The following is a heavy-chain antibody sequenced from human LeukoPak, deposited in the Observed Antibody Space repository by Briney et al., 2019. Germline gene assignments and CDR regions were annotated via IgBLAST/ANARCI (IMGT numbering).Heavy chain of an antibody. CDR3: ARGRSKPTPPNSPLYYYDSSGQIDY. D-gene: IGHD3-22*01. Sequence: GGSLRLSCAASGFTFSSYAMSWVRQAPGKGLEWVSAISGSGGSTYYADSVKGRFTISRDNSKNTLYLQMNSLRAEDTAVYYCARGRSKPTPPNSPLYYYDSSGQIDYWGQGTLVTVSS. J-gene: IGHJ4*02. CDR2: ISGSGGST. CDR1: GFTFSSYA. V-gene: IGHV3-23*01.